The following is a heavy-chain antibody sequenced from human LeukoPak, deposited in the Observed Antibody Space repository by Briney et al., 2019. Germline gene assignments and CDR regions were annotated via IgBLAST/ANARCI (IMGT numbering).Heavy chain of an antibody. D-gene: IGHD2-21*01. Sequence: PGGSLRLSCEASGFSFSTYGMHWVRQAPGKGLEWVAVVWYDGSHKYYANSVKGRFTISRDNANNTRYLQMNSLRAENTAVYYCAKDRLRYYMDVWAKGPQSPSP. CDR2: VWYDGSHK. CDR1: GFSFSTYG. CDR3: AKDRLRYYMDV. V-gene: IGHV3-33*06. J-gene: IGHJ6*03.